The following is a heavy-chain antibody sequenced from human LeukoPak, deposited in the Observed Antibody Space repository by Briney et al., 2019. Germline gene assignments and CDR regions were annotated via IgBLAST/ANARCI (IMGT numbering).Heavy chain of an antibody. D-gene: IGHD2-21*01. V-gene: IGHV4-59*01. CDR2: IYYSGST. J-gene: IGHJ4*02. CDR1: GGSISSYY. CDR3: ARVTYCGGDCYCLNY. Sequence: SETLSLTCTVSGGSISSYYWSWIRQPPGKGLEWIGYIYYSGSTNYNPSLKSRVTISVDTSKNQFSLKLSSVTAADTAVYYCARVTYCGGDCYCLNYWGQGTLVTVSS.